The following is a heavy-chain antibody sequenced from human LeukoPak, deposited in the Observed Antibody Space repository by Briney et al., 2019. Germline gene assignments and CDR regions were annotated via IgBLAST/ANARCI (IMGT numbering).Heavy chain of an antibody. CDR3: ARWGARYDAFDI. Sequence: ASVKVSCKASGYTFTSYYMHWVRQAPGQGLEWMGIINPSGGSTSYAQKFQGRVTMTRDMSTSTVYMELSSLRSEDTAVYYCARWGARYDAFDIWGQGTMVTVSS. CDR2: INPSGGST. V-gene: IGHV1-46*01. D-gene: IGHD1-26*01. J-gene: IGHJ3*02. CDR1: GYTFTSYY.